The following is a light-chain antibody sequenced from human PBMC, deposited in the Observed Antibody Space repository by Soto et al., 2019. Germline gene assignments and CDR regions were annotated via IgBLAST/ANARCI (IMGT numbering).Light chain of an antibody. J-gene: IGLJ1*01. CDR2: DVS. Sequence: HSVLTQPASVSGSPGQSITISCTGTSSDVGGYNYVSWYQHHPGKAPKLMIYDVSDRPSGVSNRFSGSKSGNTASLSISGLQAEDEADYYCSSYRSSSTPYVFGTGTKVTVL. V-gene: IGLV2-14*03. CDR1: SSDVGGYNY. CDR3: SSYRSSSTPYV.